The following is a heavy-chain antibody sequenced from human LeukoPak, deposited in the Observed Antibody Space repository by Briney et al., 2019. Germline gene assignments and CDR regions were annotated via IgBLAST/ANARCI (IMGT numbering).Heavy chain of an antibody. D-gene: IGHD1-26*01. V-gene: IGHV1-69*13. Sequence: ASVKVSCKASGGTFSSYAISWVRQAPGQGLEWMGGTIPTFGTANYAQKFQGRVTITADESTSTAYMELSSLRSEDTAVYYCARDSGSYYGYFDYWGQGTLVTVSS. J-gene: IGHJ4*02. CDR1: GGTFSSYA. CDR2: TIPTFGTA. CDR3: ARDSGSYYGYFDY.